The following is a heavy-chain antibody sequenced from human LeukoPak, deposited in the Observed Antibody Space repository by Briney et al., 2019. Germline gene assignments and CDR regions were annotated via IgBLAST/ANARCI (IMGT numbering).Heavy chain of an antibody. CDR2: IYYSGST. CDR1: GGSISSGSYY. D-gene: IGHD4-23*01. V-gene: IGHV4-61*10. J-gene: IGHJ4*02. CDR3: ARVPATGGNSVPFDY. Sequence: ASETLSLTCTVSGGSISSGSYYWSWIRQPAGKGLEWIGYIYYSGSTNYNPSLKSRVTISVDTSKNQFSLKLSSVTAADTAVYYCARVPATGGNSVPFDYWGQGTLVTVSS.